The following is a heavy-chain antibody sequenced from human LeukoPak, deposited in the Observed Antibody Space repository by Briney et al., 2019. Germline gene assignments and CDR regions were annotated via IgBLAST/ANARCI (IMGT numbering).Heavy chain of an antibody. J-gene: IGHJ4*02. CDR2: IDEHGFKT. V-gene: IGHV3-7*01. CDR1: GFMFRSYW. Sequence: GGSLRRSCAASGFMFRSYWMVWVRQAPGKGLEWVASIDEHGFKTYYAASVTGRFTISKDTAKNSLDLQMNSLRAEDTAVYYCARDGITCTRDYWGQGALVTVSS. CDR3: ARDGITCTRDY. D-gene: IGHD1-7*01.